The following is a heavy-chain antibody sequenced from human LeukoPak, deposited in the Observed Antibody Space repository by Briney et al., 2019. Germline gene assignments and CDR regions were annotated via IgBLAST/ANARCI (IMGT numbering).Heavy chain of an antibody. Sequence: GGSFRLSCGTSGFTFSDSWMSWFRQAPGQGLEWVASIKDDGSDKYYLDSVRGRFTISRDNAEDSLYLQLDDLRAEDTAVFYCARHLLRGQNFDYWGQGTLVTVSS. V-gene: IGHV3-7*01. CDR1: GFTFSDSW. CDR3: ARHLLRGQNFDY. J-gene: IGHJ4*02. CDR2: IKDDGSDK.